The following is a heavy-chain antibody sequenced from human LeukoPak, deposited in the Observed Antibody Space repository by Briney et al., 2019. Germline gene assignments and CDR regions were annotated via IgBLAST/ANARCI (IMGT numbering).Heavy chain of an antibody. V-gene: IGHV4-59*01. D-gene: IGHD4-23*01. CDR2: NNYNGIT. CDR3: ARSASVGGPDAFDI. J-gene: IGHJ3*02. Sequence: SETLSLTCTVSGGSISSYYWSWIRQPPGKGLEWIGYNNYNGITNYNPSLNSRVTMSLHTSQNLFSLKLSSVTAADTAVYYCARSASVGGPDAFDIWGQGTVVTVSS. CDR1: GGSISSYY.